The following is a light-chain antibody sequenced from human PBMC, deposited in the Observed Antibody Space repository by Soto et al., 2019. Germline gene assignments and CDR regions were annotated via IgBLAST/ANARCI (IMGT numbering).Light chain of an antibody. CDR1: SSDVGYYDY. V-gene: IGLV2-8*01. CDR2: EVT. CDR3: SSPGGSNILV. Sequence: QAVVTQPPSASGFPGQSVTISCTGTSSDVGYYDYVSWYQQHPGKAPTLVIYEVTKRPSGVPDRCSGSKSANTASLTVSGLQAEDEADYYCSSPGGSNILVFGGGTKLTVL. J-gene: IGLJ2*01.